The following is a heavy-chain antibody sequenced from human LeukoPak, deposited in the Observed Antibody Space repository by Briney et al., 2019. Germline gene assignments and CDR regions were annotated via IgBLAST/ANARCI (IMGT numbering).Heavy chain of an antibody. CDR1: GFTFSSYC. D-gene: IGHD3-10*01. CDR3: GIGVRGVLPIDY. J-gene: IGHJ4*02. CDR2: ISSSSNYI. Sequence: PGGSLRLSCAASGFTFSSYCMNWVRQAPGKGLEWVSFISSSSNYIYYADSVKGRFTISRDNAKNSLYLEMNSLRAEDTAVYYCGIGVRGVLPIDYWGQGTLVTVSS. V-gene: IGHV3-21*01.